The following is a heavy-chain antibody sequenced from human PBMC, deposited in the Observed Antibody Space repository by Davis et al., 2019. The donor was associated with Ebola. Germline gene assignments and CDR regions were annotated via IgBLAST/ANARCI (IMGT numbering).Heavy chain of an antibody. V-gene: IGHV3-21*01. J-gene: IGHJ6*02. CDR2: ISSSSSYI. CDR3: ARDPLWDGDYTDYYYGMDV. Sequence: PGGSLRLSCAASGFTFSSYSMNWVRQAPGKGLEWVSSISSSSSYIYYADSVKGRFTISRDNAKNSLYLQMNSLRAEDTAVYYCARDPLWDGDYTDYYYGMDVWGQGTTVTVSS. D-gene: IGHD2-21*02. CDR1: GFTFSSYS.